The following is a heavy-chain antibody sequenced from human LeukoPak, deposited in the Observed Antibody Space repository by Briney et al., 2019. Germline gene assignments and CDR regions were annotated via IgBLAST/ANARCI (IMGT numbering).Heavy chain of an antibody. CDR3: AKDRAVAGPETFDY. CDR1: GFTFSSYA. V-gene: IGHV3-23*01. D-gene: IGHD6-19*01. CDR2: ITGSDGRT. J-gene: IGHJ4*02. Sequence: PGGSLRLSCAASGFTFSSYAMVWVRQAPGKGLEWVSGITGSDGRTYYADSVKGRFTISRDNSKNTLYLQMNSLRAEDTAVYYCAKDRAVAGPETFDYWGQGTLVTVSS.